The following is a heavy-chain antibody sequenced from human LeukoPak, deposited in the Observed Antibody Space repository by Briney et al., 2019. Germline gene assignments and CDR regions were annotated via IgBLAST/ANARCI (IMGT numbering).Heavy chain of an antibody. D-gene: IGHD3-10*01. J-gene: IGHJ6*02. CDR2: ISYDGSNK. CDR3: AKDRSVVRGVKTYYYYGMDV. Sequence: PGGSLRLSCAASGFTFSSYGMHWVRQAPGKGLEWVAVISYDGSNKYYADSVKGRFTISRDNSKNTLYLQMNSLRAEDTAVYYCAKDRSVVRGVKTYYYYGMDVWGQGTTVTVSS. CDR1: GFTFSSYG. V-gene: IGHV3-30*18.